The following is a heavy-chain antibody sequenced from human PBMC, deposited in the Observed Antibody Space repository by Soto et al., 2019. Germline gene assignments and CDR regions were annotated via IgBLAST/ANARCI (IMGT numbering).Heavy chain of an antibody. CDR3: ALVTERNYYYGMDV. CDR2: IDPSDSYT. Sequence: PGESLKISCKGSGYSFTSYWISWVRQMPGKGLEWMGRIDPSDSYTNYSPSFQGHVTISAXXXIXXXYXQXXXLKASDTAMCYCALVTERNYYYGMDVWGQGTTVTVSS. CDR1: GYSFTSYW. J-gene: IGHJ6*02. D-gene: IGHD6-6*01. V-gene: IGHV5-10-1*01.